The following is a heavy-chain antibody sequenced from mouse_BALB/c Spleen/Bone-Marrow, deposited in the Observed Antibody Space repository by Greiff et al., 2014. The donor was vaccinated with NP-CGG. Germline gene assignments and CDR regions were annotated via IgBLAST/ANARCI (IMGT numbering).Heavy chain of an antibody. CDR1: GYTFIDYE. V-gene: IGHV1-15*01. CDR2: IHPGSGGT. CDR3: ARLRQLGLRTIDY. Sequence: VQLQQSGAELVRPGAPVKLSCKALGYTFIDYEIHWVKQTPVHGLEWIGAIHPGSGGTAYNQEFKGKATLTADKYSSTVYMELSSLTSEDSVVYYCARLRQLGLRTIDYWGQGTTLTVSS. J-gene: IGHJ2*01. D-gene: IGHD3-2*01.